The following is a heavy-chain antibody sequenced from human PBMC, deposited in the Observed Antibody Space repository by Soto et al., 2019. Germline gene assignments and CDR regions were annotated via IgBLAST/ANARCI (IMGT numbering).Heavy chain of an antibody. Sequence: SETLVLTWPVFGGSICSNYWAWIREPPGEGLEWIGYGYKSGRTNYNPSLKSGVTLSGDTFQSQFSLKVNSMTAADTAVYYCARYRRESVAGYSLDNWGQGMVITVAS. D-gene: IGHD5-18*01. CDR3: ARYRRESVAGYSLDN. V-gene: IGHV4-59*01. CDR1: GGSICSNY. J-gene: IGHJ4*02. CDR2: GYKSGRT.